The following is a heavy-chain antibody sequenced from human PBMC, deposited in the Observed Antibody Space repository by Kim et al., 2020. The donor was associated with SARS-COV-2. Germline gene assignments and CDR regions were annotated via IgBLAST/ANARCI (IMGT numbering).Heavy chain of an antibody. CDR3: ARDPPGPDYSFDL. CDR2: IDYSGST. V-gene: IGHV4-59*11. Sequence: SETLSLTCIVSGGSISNHYWSWIRQSPGKGLEWIGYIDYSGSTNSNPSLKSRVTISVDTSKNQFSLKLSSVTAADTAVYYCARDPPGPDYSFDLWGQGTMVTVSS. CDR1: GGSISNHY. D-gene: IGHD5-12*01. J-gene: IGHJ3*01.